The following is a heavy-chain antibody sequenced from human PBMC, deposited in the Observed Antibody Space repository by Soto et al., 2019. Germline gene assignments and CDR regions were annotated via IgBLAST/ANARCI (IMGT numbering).Heavy chain of an antibody. Sequence: GGSLRLSCAASGFTFSSYWMHWVRQAPGKGLVWVSRINSDGSSTSYADSVKGRFTISRDNAENSLYLQMNSLRAEDTAVYYCAGDPVCSGDSCHDYWGQGTLVTVSS. CDR1: GFTFSSYW. CDR3: AGDPVCSGDSCHDY. D-gene: IGHD2-15*01. J-gene: IGHJ4*02. CDR2: INSDGSST. V-gene: IGHV3-74*01.